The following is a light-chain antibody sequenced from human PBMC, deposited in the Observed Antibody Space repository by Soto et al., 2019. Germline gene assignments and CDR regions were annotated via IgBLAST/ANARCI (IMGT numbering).Light chain of an antibody. CDR1: QSVSSNY. V-gene: IGKV3-20*01. J-gene: IGKJ1*01. CDR3: QQYGNSGT. CDR2: GAS. Sequence: EIVLTQSPGTLSLSPGERATLSCRASQSVSSNYLAWYQQKPGQAPRLLIYGASNRATGIPDRFSGSGSGTDFTLTISRLEPEDFAVYYCQQYGNSGTFGQGTKVDIK.